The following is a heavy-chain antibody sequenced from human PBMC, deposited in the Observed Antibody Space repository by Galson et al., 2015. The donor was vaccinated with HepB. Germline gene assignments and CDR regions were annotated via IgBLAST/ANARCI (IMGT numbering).Heavy chain of an antibody. CDR3: ARGGDYHYS. J-gene: IGHJ4*02. CDR2: INHYGSEE. V-gene: IGHV3-7*03. Sequence: SLRLSCAASGFRLSDNWMTWVRQAPGKGLEWVANINHYGSEEYFADSVRGRFTISRDNAKNSLYLQMNSLRVEDTAVYYCARGGDYHYSWGQGTLVTVSS. CDR1: GFRLSDNW. D-gene: IGHD4-11*01.